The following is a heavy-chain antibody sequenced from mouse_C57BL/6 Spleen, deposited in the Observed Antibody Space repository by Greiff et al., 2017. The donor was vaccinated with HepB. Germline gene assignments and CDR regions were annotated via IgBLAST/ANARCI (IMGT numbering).Heavy chain of an antibody. V-gene: IGHV1-26*01. CDR1: GYTFTDYY. CDR3: ARNYYGTVLAY. D-gene: IGHD1-1*01. Sequence: VQLQQSGPELVKPGASVKISCKASGYTFTDYYMNWVKQSHGKSLEWIGDINPKNGGTSYNQKFKGKATLTVDKSSSTAYMELRILTSEDSAVYYRARNYYGTVLAYWGQGTLVTVSA. CDR2: INPKNGGT. J-gene: IGHJ3*01.